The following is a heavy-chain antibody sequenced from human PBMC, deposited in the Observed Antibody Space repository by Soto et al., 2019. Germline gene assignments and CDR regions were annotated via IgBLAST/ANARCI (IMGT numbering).Heavy chain of an antibody. CDR3: AREAHLGIAAAGTVDY. J-gene: IGHJ4*02. Sequence: SETLSLTCTVSGVSVISGSYYWSWIRQPPGKGLEWIGYIYYSGSTNYNPSLKSRVTISVDTSKNQFSLKLSSVTAADTAVYYCAREAHLGIAAAGTVDYWGQGTLVTVSS. CDR1: GVSVISGSYY. CDR2: IYYSGST. V-gene: IGHV4-61*01. D-gene: IGHD6-13*01.